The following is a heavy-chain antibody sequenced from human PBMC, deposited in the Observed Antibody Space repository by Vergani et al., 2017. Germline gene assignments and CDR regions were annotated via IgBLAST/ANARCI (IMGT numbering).Heavy chain of an antibody. Sequence: QLQLQESGPGLVKPSETLSLTCTVSGGSISSSSYYWGWIRQPPGKGLEWIGSIYYSGSTYYNPSLKSRVTISVDTSKNQFSLKLSSVTAADTAVYYCARQRSGGSGSYYKVGWFDPWGQGTLVTVSS. CDR1: GGSISSSSYY. CDR3: ARQRSGGSGSYYKVGWFDP. J-gene: IGHJ5*02. V-gene: IGHV4-39*01. D-gene: IGHD3-10*01. CDR2: IYYSGST.